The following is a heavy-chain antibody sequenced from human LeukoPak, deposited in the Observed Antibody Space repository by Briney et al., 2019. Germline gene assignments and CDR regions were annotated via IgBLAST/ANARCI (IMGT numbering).Heavy chain of an antibody. Sequence: GGSQRLSCAASGFTFSSYAMSWVRQAPGKGLEWVSGISGSGGSTYYADSVKGRFTISRDNSKNTLYLQMNSLRAEDTAVYYCAKGSLYYYDSSGYHYWGQGTLVTVSS. V-gene: IGHV3-23*01. CDR3: AKGSLYYYDSSGYHY. J-gene: IGHJ4*02. CDR1: GFTFSSYA. CDR2: ISGSGGST. D-gene: IGHD3-22*01.